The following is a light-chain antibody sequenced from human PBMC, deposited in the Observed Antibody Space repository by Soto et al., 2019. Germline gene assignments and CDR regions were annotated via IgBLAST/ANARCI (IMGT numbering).Light chain of an antibody. Sequence: QSVLTQPASVSGSPGQSVTISCTATTSDIGHYNYVSWYQQHPGKAPKLMIYEVSNRPLGVSSRYSGSKSGNTASLTISGLQAEDEADYYCSSYRSTITVFGGGTKVTVL. CDR3: SSYRSTITV. V-gene: IGLV2-14*01. CDR2: EVS. J-gene: IGLJ3*02. CDR1: TSDIGHYNY.